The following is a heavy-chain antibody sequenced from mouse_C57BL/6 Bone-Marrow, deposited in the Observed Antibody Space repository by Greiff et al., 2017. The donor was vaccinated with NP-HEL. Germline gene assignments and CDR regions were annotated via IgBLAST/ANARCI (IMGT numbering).Heavy chain of an antibody. CDR3: ARASPYGDYGY. CDR2: IYWDDDT. CDR1: GFSLSTSGMG. V-gene: IGHV8-12*01. J-gene: IGHJ2*01. D-gene: IGHD2-13*01. Sequence: QVTLKECGPGILQSSQTLSLTCSFSGFSLSTSGMGVSWIRQPSGKGLEWLAHIYWDDDTRYNPSLKSRLTISKDTSRNQVFLRITSVNTADTATYYCARASPYGDYGYWGQGTTLTVSS.